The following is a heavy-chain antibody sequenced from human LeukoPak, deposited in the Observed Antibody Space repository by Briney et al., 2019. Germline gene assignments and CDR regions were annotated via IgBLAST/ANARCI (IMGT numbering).Heavy chain of an antibody. CDR2: ISSSSSYI. J-gene: IGHJ6*03. V-gene: IGHV3-21*01. CDR3: AREIAVAGHYYYYYMDV. Sequence: GGSLRLSCAASGFTLSSYSMNWVRQAPGKGLEGVSSISSSSSYIYYEDSVKGRFTISRDNAKNSLYLQMNSLRAEDTAVYYCAREIAVAGHYYYYYMDVWGKGTTVTVSS. CDR1: GFTLSSYS. D-gene: IGHD6-19*01.